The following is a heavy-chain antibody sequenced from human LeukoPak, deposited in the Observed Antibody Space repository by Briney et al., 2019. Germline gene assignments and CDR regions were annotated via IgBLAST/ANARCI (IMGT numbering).Heavy chain of an antibody. Sequence: GASVKVSCKASGYTFTSYGISWVRQAPGQGLEWMGWISAYNGNTNYAQKLQGRVTMTTDTSTSTAYMELRSLRSDDTAVYYCARDYRYYDILTGHPRMAFDIWGQGTMVTVSS. D-gene: IGHD3-9*01. CDR1: GYTFTSYG. V-gene: IGHV1-18*01. CDR3: ARDYRYYDILTGHPRMAFDI. CDR2: ISAYNGNT. J-gene: IGHJ3*02.